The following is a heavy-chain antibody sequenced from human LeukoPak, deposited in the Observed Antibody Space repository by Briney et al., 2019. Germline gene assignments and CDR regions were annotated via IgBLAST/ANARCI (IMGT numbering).Heavy chain of an antibody. CDR3: ARTLGAGDFEY. D-gene: IGHD2-21*01. Sequence: ASVKVSCKASGYTFSVYHIHWVRQAPGQGGEWMGWVNPNSGGINYAQKFQGRVTMTRDTSISTVYMELSRLRSDDTAVYYCARTLGAGDFEYWGQGTLVTVSS. CDR1: GYTFSVYH. V-gene: IGHV1-2*02. CDR2: VNPNSGGI. J-gene: IGHJ4*02.